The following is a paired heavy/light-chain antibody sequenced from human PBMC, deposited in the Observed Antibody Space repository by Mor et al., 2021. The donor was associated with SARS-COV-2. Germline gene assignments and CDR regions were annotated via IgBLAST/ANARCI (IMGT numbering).Light chain of an antibody. CDR1: SSDVGGYDY. Sequence: QSALTQPASVSGSPGQSITISCTGTSSDVGGYDYVSWYRQDPGKAPKLIIYDVSNRPSGVSNRFSGSKSGNTASLTISGLQADDEADYYCNSYTSTSTVIFGVGTKLTVL. CDR2: DVS. V-gene: IGLV2-14*01. J-gene: IGLJ2*01. CDR3: NSYTSTSTVI.
Heavy chain of an antibody. CDR1: GYTFTNFA. CDR3: ARWGVGGPFDY. CDR2: ISGGNGNT. V-gene: IGHV1-3*01. Sequence: QVQFVQSGAEVKKPGASVRVSCKASGYTFTNFAIHWVRQAPGQRLEWMGWISGGNGNTKYSQEFQDRVTLSRDTSATTVYMELNSLSSEDTAVYYCARWGVGGPFDYWGQGTLVSVSS. D-gene: IGHD1-26*01. J-gene: IGHJ4*02.